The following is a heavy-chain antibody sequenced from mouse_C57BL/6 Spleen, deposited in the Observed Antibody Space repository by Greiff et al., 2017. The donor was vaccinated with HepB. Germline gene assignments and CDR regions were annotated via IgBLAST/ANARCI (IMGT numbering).Heavy chain of an antibody. Sequence: VQLQQSGAELVRPGASVKLSCTASGFNIKDYYMHWVKQRPEQGLEWIGRIDPEDGDTEYAPKFQGKATMTADTSSNTAYLQLSSLTSEDTAVYYCTTGSSGYWFAYWGQGTLVTVSA. CDR3: TTGSSGYWFAY. CDR1: GFNIKDYY. J-gene: IGHJ3*01. D-gene: IGHD3-2*02. CDR2: IDPEDGDT. V-gene: IGHV14-1*01.